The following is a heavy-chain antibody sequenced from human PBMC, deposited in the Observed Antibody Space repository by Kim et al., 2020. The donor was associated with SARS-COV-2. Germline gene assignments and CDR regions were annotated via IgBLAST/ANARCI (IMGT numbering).Heavy chain of an antibody. CDR2: INHSGST. D-gene: IGHD3-10*01. CDR3: ARANYYGSGSYYNFSYYYYYGMDV. Sequence: SETLSLTCAVYGGSFSGYYWSWIRQPPGKGLEWIGEINHSGSTNYNPSLKSRVTISVDTSKNQFSLKLSSVTAADTAVYYCARANYYGSGSYYNFSYYYYYGMDVWGQGTTVTVSS. J-gene: IGHJ6*02. V-gene: IGHV4-34*01. CDR1: GGSFSGYY.